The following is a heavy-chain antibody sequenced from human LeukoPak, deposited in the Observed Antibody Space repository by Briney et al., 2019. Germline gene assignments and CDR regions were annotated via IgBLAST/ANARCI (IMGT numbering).Heavy chain of an antibody. CDR1: GFPFSSFG. D-gene: IGHD3-10*01. CDR2: ISYDGNTK. CDR3: ARAVVRGVMPGTGLDP. J-gene: IGHJ5*02. Sequence: GGSLRLSCAASGFPFSSFGRHWGRQAPGKGLEWVALISYDGNTKYYADSVKGRFTISRDNSVNTLYLQMNSLRGDDTALYFCARAVVRGVMPGTGLDPWGQGTPVTVPS. V-gene: IGHV3-33*01.